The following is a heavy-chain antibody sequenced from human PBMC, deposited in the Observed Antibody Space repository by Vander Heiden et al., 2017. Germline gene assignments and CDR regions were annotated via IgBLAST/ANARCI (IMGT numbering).Heavy chain of an antibody. J-gene: IGHJ4*02. CDR3: ARQNWDYGDRFDY. Sequence: EVQLLESGGGLVQPGGSLRLSCAASGLTFTDYAMSWVRQAPGKGLEVVSTIRGVDATAHYADSLKGRFTISRDNSKNTLYLQMNSLRAVDTAVYYCARQNWDYGDRFDYWGQGALVTVSS. V-gene: IGHV3-23*01. CDR1: GLTFTDYA. D-gene: IGHD4-17*01. CDR2: IRGVDATA.